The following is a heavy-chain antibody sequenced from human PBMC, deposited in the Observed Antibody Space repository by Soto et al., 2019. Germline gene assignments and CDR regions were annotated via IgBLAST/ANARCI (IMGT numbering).Heavy chain of an antibody. J-gene: IGHJ6*02. V-gene: IGHV3-23*01. CDR1: GFTFSSYA. CDR2: ISGSDNST. CDR3: APMGV. Sequence: GGSLRLSCAASGFTFSSYAMSWVRQAPGKGLEWVSAISGSDNSTYYADSVKGRFTISRDNSKITLYLQMSSLRGDDTAVYYCAPMGVWGQRTTVTVSS.